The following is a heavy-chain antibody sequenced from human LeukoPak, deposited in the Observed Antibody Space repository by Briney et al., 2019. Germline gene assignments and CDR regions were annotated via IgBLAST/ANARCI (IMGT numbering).Heavy chain of an antibody. CDR2: IIPIFGTA. Sequence: SVKVSCKASGGTFSSYAISWVRQAPGQGLEWMGGIIPIFGTANYAQKFQGRVTITADESTSTAYMELSRLRSEDTAVYYCASAWGSYDFWSGYYRSEFDYWGQGTLVTVSS. J-gene: IGHJ4*02. CDR3: ASAWGSYDFWSGYYRSEFDY. V-gene: IGHV1-69*13. D-gene: IGHD3-3*01. CDR1: GGTFSSYA.